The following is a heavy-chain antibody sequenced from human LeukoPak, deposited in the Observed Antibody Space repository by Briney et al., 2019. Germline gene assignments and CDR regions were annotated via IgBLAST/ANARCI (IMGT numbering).Heavy chain of an antibody. CDR1: GFTFSNAW. CDR2: IKGKTDGGTT. D-gene: IGHD2-2*02. V-gene: IGHV3-15*01. Sequence: PGGSLRLSCAASGFTFSNAWMSWVRQAPGKGLEWVGRIKGKTDGGTTDYAAPVKGRFTISRDDSKNTLYLQMSSLKTEDTAVYYCTTEPEYCSSTSCYTIEDYWGQGTLVTVSS. J-gene: IGHJ4*02. CDR3: TTEPEYCSSTSCYTIEDY.